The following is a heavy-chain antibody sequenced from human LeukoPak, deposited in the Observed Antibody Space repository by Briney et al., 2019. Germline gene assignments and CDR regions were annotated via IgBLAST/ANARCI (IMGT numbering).Heavy chain of an antibody. D-gene: IGHD3-16*01. CDR2: IYYSGST. CDR1: GGSISSYY. J-gene: IGHJ4*02. CDR3: ARGNVWSGLDY. V-gene: IGHV4-59*01. Sequence: KPSETLSLTCTASGGSISSYYWSWIRQPPGKGLEWIGYIYYSGSTNYNPSLKSRVTISVDTSKNQFSLKLSSVTAADTAVYYCARGNVWSGLDYWGQGTLVTVSS.